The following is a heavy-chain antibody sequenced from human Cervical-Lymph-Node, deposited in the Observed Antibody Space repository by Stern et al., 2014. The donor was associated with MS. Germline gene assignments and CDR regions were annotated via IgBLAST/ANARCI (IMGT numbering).Heavy chain of an antibody. Sequence: QVQLQESGPGLVKPSETLSLTCTVSGGSISSSTYYWGWIRQPPGKGLEWIGSVYYSGTTFYNPSLKSRVTVSVHTAQNQVALRLSSVTAADTAVYYCARHDPRYSGNYYSDYWGQGTLVTVSS. J-gene: IGHJ4*02. CDR1: GGSISSSTYY. V-gene: IGHV4-39*01. CDR3: ARHDPRYSGNYYSDY. D-gene: IGHD5-12*01. CDR2: VYYSGTT.